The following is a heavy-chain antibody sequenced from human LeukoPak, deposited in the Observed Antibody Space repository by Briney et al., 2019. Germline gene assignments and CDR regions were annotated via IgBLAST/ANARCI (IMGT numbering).Heavy chain of an antibody. CDR2: ISASGGST. V-gene: IGHV3-23*01. J-gene: IGHJ4*02. Sequence: GGSLRLSCAASGFTFSNYGMSWVRQAPGKGLDWVSGISASGGSTYCADSVKGRFTISRDNSKNTLYLQMNSLRAEDTAVYYCAKAGYSSSWYRNFDYWGQGTLVTVSS. CDR1: GFTFSNYG. D-gene: IGHD6-13*01. CDR3: AKAGYSSSWYRNFDY.